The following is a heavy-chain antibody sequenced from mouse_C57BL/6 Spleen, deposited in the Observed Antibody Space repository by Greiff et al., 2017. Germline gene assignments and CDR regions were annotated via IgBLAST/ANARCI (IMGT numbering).Heavy chain of an antibody. CDR2: IDPSDSYT. Sequence: VQLRQPGAELVMPGASVKLSCKASGYTFTSYWMHWVKQRPGQGLEWIGEIDPSDSYTNYNQKFKGKSTLTVDKSSSTAYMQLSSLTSEDSAVYYCARSGTLDYWGQGTTLTVSS. J-gene: IGHJ2*01. V-gene: IGHV1-69*01. D-gene: IGHD4-1*01. CDR3: ARSGTLDY. CDR1: GYTFTSYW.